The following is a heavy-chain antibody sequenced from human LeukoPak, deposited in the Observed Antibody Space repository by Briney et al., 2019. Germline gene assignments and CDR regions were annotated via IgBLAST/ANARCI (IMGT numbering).Heavy chain of an antibody. D-gene: IGHD2-15*01. J-gene: IGHJ4*02. Sequence: GGSLRLSCAASGYTFSTYAMSWVRQAPGKGLEWVSTVSTSGGSTYYADSVKGRFTISRDNSKNTQYLQMNSLRAEDTAIYYCLGYCSGGRCYSGGHWGQGTLVTVSS. CDR1: GYTFSTYA. CDR3: LGYCSGGRCYSGGH. V-gene: IGHV3-23*01. CDR2: VSTSGGST.